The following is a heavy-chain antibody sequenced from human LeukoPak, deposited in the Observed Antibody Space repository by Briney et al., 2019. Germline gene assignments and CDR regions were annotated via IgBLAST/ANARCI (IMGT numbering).Heavy chain of an antibody. Sequence: GGSLRLSCAASGFTFSSYAMSWVRQAPGKGLEWVSSISSSSSYIYYADSVKGRFTISRDNAKNSLYLQMNSLRAEDTAVYYCARARDAYFDYWGQGTLVTVSS. D-gene: IGHD5-24*01. CDR1: GFTFSSYA. CDR2: ISSSSSYI. V-gene: IGHV3-21*01. CDR3: ARARDAYFDY. J-gene: IGHJ4*02.